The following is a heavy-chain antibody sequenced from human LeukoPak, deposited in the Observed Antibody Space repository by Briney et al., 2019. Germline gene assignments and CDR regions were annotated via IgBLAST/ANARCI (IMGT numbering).Heavy chain of an antibody. CDR2: IIPILGIA. Sequence: SVKVSCKASGGTFSSYAISWVRQAPGQGLEWMGRIIPILGIANYAQKFQGRVTITADKSTSTAYMELSSLRSEDTAVYYCARDPRDDYVWGGYRYRVDYWGQGTLVTVSS. CDR1: GGTFSSYA. V-gene: IGHV1-69*04. D-gene: IGHD3-16*02. CDR3: ARDPRDDYVWGGYRYRVDY. J-gene: IGHJ4*02.